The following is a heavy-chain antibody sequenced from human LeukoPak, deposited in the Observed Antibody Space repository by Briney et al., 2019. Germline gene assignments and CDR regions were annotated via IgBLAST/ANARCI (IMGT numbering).Heavy chain of an antibody. Sequence: ASVKVSCKASGYTFTSYGISWVRQATGQGLEWMGWMNPNSGNTGYAQKFQGRVTITRNTSISTAYMELSSLRSEDTAVYYCARVGTDGAFDIWGQGTMVTVSS. CDR3: ARVGTDGAFDI. V-gene: IGHV1-8*03. CDR1: GYTFTSYG. J-gene: IGHJ3*02. D-gene: IGHD1-26*01. CDR2: MNPNSGNT.